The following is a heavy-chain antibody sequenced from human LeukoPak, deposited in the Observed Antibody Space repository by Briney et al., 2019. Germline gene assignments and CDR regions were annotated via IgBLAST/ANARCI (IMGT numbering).Heavy chain of an antibody. V-gene: IGHV3-11*01. CDR1: GFTLSDYY. CDR2: VGNGGSDIM. CDR3: ARDKSNKGHDC. J-gene: IGHJ4*02. Sequence: GGSPRLSCAASGFTLSDYYMTWVRQAPGKGLEWVSYVGNGGSDIMLYRDSVKGRFTVFRDYAKNSLYLQMNSLRAEDTAVYYCARDKSNKGHDCWGQGTLVTVSS.